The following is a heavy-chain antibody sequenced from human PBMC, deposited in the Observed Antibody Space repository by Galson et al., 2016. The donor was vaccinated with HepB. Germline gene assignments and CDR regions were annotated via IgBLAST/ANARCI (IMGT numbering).Heavy chain of an antibody. Sequence: TLSLTCAVSGASINTGPYYWNWIRHLPGKGLEWIGYVYSNGIAYYRPSLRNRATIQLDTSKNHFSLNLTSGTAADTALYYCARGPWGELSLRRKAEGFGGGAFDIWGQGAMITGSS. J-gene: IGHJ3*02. D-gene: IGHD3-16*02. CDR1: GASINTGPYY. V-gene: IGHV4-31*11. CDR2: VYSNGIA. CDR3: ARGPWGELSLRRKAEGFGGGAFDI.